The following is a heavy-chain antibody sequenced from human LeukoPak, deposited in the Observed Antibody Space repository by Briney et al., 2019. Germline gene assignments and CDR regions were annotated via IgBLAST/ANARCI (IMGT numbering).Heavy chain of an antibody. CDR2: ISAYNGNT. D-gene: IGHD2-2*01. CDR3: ASVQLNWYFDL. Sequence: ASVKVSCKASGYTFTSYGISWVRQAPGQGLEWMGWISAYNGNTNYAQKLQGRVTMTTDTSTSTAYMELRSLRSDDTAVYYRASVQLNWYFDLWGRGTLVTVSS. CDR1: GYTFTSYG. V-gene: IGHV1-18*01. J-gene: IGHJ2*01.